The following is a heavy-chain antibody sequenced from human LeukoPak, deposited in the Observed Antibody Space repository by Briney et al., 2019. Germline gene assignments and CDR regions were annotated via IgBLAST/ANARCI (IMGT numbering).Heavy chain of an antibody. CDR1: GGTFSSYA. D-gene: IGHD3-10*01. J-gene: IGHJ6*02. V-gene: IGHV1-69*13. Sequence: GASVKVSCKASGGTFSSYATSWVRQAPGQGLEWMGGIIPIFGTANYAQKFQGRVTITADESTSTAYMELSSLRSEDTAVYYCAKGKYYYGSGFFFHYYYGMDVWGQGTTVTVSS. CDR3: AKGKYYYGSGFFFHYYYGMDV. CDR2: IIPIFGTA.